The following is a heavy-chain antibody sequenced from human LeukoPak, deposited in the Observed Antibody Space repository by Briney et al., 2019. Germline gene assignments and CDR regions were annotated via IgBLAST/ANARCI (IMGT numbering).Heavy chain of an antibody. CDR1: GYTFTGYY. J-gene: IGHJ4*02. Sequence: GASVKVSRKASGYTFTGYYMHWVRQAPGQGLEWMGRINPNSGGTNYAQKFQGRVTMTRDTSISTAYMELSRLRSDDTAVYYCARSRRMVRGVIAFFDYWGQGTLVTVSS. CDR3: ARSRRMVRGVIAFFDY. V-gene: IGHV1-2*06. CDR2: INPNSGGT. D-gene: IGHD3-10*01.